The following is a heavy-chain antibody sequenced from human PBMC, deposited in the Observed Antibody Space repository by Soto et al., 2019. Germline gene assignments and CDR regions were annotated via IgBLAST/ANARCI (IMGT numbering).Heavy chain of an antibody. CDR1: GFTFSNYA. V-gene: IGHV3-64D*06. D-gene: IGHD3-9*01. Sequence: GGSLRLSCAASGFTFSNYAMHWVRQAPGKGLEYVSIITTNGGSTDYADSVKGRFTISRDNSKNTLYLQMSSLRAEDTAVYYCVKDYYDILTGYYTGGYWGQGTLVTVCS. CDR3: VKDYYDILTGYYTGGY. CDR2: ITTNGGST. J-gene: IGHJ4*02.